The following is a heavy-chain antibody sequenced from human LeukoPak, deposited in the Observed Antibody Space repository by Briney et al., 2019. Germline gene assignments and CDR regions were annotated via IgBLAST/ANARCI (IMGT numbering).Heavy chain of an antibody. CDR1: GFTFSSYS. V-gene: IGHV3-21*01. CDR3: ASLGSRHCSSTSCFDY. D-gene: IGHD2-2*01. J-gene: IGHJ4*02. CDR2: ISSSGRYI. Sequence: GGSLRLSCAASGFTFSSYSMNWVRQAPGKGLEWVSSISSSGRYIYYADSVKGRFTISRDNAKNSLYLQMNSPRAEDTAVYYCASLGSRHCSSTSCFDYWGQGTLVTVSS.